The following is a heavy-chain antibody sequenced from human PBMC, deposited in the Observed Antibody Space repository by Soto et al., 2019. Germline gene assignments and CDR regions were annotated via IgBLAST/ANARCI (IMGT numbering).Heavy chain of an antibody. D-gene: IGHD1-26*01. V-gene: IGHV3-33*01. CDR2: IWYDGGNK. Sequence: QVQLVESGGGVVQPGRSLRLSCAASGFAFSTYGMHWVRQAPAKGLEWVAVIWYDGGNKYYSDSVKGRFTISRDNSKNTLYLQMNSLRAEDTALYYCARAVGPFDYWGQGTLVTVSS. CDR1: GFAFSTYG. J-gene: IGHJ4*02. CDR3: ARAVGPFDY.